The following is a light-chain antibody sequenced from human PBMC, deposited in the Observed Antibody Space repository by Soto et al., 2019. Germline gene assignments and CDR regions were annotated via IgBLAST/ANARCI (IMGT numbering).Light chain of an antibody. CDR1: SSDVGGYNY. Sequence: QSVLTQPPSASGSPGQSVTISCTGTSSDVGGYNYVSWYQQHPGKAPKLMIYEVSKWPSGVPDRFSGSKSGNTASLTVSGLQAEDEADYYCSSHAGSINVAFGGGTKLTVL. V-gene: IGLV2-8*01. CDR3: SSHAGSINVA. J-gene: IGLJ3*02. CDR2: EVS.